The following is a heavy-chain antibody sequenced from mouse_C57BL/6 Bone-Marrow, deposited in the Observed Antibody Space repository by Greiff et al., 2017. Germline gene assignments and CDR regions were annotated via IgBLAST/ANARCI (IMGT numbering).Heavy chain of an antibody. D-gene: IGHD1-1*01. V-gene: IGHV14-4*01. Sequence: EVQLQQSGAELVRPGASVKLSCTASGFNIKDDYMHWVKQRPEQGLEWIGWIDPENGDTEYASKFQGKATITADTSSNTAYLQLSSLTSEDTAVYYCTLYYYGSSPGYFDVWGTGTTVTVSS. J-gene: IGHJ1*03. CDR1: GFNIKDDY. CDR3: TLYYYGSSPGYFDV. CDR2: IDPENGDT.